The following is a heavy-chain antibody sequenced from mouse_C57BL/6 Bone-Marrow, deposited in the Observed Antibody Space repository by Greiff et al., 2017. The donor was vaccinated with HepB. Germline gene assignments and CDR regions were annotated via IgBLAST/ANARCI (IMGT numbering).Heavy chain of an antibody. J-gene: IGHJ2*01. Sequence: EVKLMESGGGLVQSGRSLRLSCATSGFTFSDFYMEWVRQAPGKGLEWIAASRNKANDYTTEYSASVKGRFIVSRDTSQSILYLQMNALRAEDTAIYYCARYAPITTVVATEGYWGQGTTLTVSS. CDR2: SRNKANDYTT. D-gene: IGHD1-1*01. V-gene: IGHV7-1*01. CDR1: GFTFSDFY. CDR3: ARYAPITTVVATEGY.